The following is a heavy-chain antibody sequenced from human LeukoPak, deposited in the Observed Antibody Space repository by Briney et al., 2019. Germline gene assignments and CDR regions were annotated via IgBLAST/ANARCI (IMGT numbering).Heavy chain of an antibody. CDR1: GGSITSSGYY. CDR3: ARSRGLNYYDGVGDYYMDV. Sequence: PSETLSLTCTASGGSITSSGYYWNWIRQSPGKGLEWIGYVHHSGSFYYSPSFESRVTISVDRSKNQFFLKLNSVTAVDTAVYFCARSRGLNYYDGVGDYYMDVWGKGTTVTVSS. CDR2: VHHSGSF. J-gene: IGHJ6*03. V-gene: IGHV4-30-2*06. D-gene: IGHD3-16*01.